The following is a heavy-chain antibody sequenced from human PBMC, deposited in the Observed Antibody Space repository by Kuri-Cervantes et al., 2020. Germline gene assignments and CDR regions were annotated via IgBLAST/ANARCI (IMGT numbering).Heavy chain of an antibody. J-gene: IGHJ6*02. CDR3: ARRFNNHHKYYYYGMDV. CDR2: IIPIFGTA. CDR1: GYTFSGYY. Sequence: SVKVSCKASGYTFSGYYMHWVRQAPGQGLEWMGGIIPIFGTANYAQKFQGRVTITADESTSTAYMELSSLRSEDTAVYYCARRFNNHHKYYYYGMDVWGQGTTVTVSS. D-gene: IGHD1-14*01. V-gene: IGHV1-69*13.